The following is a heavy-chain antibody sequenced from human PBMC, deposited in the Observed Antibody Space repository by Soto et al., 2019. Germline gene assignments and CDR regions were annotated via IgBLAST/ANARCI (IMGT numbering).Heavy chain of an antibody. V-gene: IGHV4-61*01. CDR3: AREGRMGTFDY. J-gene: IGHJ4*02. Sequence: SDTLSLTCTVSGGSVSGGSYSWSWVRQPPGKGLEWIGYFYYSGSTKYNPSLKSRVTILEDTSKNQFSLKLNSVTAADTAVYYCAREGRMGTFDYWGQGALVTVS. CDR2: FYYSGST. CDR1: GGSVSGGSYS. D-gene: IGHD1-1*01.